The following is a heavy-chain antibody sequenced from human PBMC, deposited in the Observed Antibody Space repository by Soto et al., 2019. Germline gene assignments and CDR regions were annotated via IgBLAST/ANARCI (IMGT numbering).Heavy chain of an antibody. V-gene: IGHV4-31*03. D-gene: IGHD2-2*01. J-gene: IGHJ6*02. CDR2: IYYSGST. CDR1: GGSISSGGYY. CDR3: AREVRRSSSTSSWTRSINYSYYGMDV. Sequence: QVQLQESGPGLVKPSQTLSLTCTVSGGSISSGGYYWSWIRQHPGKGLEWIGYIYYSGSTYYNPSLKSRVTISVDTSKNQFSLKLSSVTAADTAVYYCAREVRRSSSTSSWTRSINYSYYGMDVWGQGTTVTVSS.